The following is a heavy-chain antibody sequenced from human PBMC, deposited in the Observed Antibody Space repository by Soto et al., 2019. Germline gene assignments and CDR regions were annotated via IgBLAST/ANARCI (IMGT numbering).Heavy chain of an antibody. J-gene: IGHJ4*02. CDR3: ARVTTVVTPNYFDY. CDR1: GGSISSGGYY. V-gene: IGHV4-31*03. CDR2: IYYSGST. D-gene: IGHD4-17*01. Sequence: SETLSLTCTVSGGSISSGGYYWSWIRQHPGKGLEWIGYIYYSGSTYYNPSLKSRVTISVDTSKNQFSLKLSSVTAADTAVYYCARVTTVVTPNYFDYWGQGTLVTVSS.